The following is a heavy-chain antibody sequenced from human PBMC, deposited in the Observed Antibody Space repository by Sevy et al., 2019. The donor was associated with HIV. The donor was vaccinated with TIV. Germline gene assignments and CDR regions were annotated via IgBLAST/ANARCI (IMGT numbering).Heavy chain of an antibody. CDR1: GGSFTGYY. V-gene: IGHV4-34*01. CDR2: INRSGGT. CDR3: ARGVSDCWSVPGL. Sequence: SETLSLTCAVSGGSFTGYYWSWIRQPPGKGLEWIGEINRSGGTNYNPSLKSRVTISVDTSKNQFSLKLSSVTAADTAMYYCARGVSDCWSVPGLWGQGTLVTVSS. J-gene: IGHJ4*02. D-gene: IGHD3-3*01.